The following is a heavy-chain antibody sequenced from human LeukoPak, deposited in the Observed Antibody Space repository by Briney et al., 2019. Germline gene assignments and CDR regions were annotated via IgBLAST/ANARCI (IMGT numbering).Heavy chain of an antibody. CDR2: IYHSGST. CDR3: ARDQDQLGAFDI. J-gene: IGHJ3*02. D-gene: IGHD1-1*01. CDR1: GYSISSGYY. Sequence: SETLSLTCTVSGYSISSGYYWGWIRQPPGKGLEWIGSIYHSGSTYYNPSLKSRVTISVDTSKNQFSLKLSSVTAADTAVYYCARDQDQLGAFDIWGQGTMVTVSS. V-gene: IGHV4-38-2*02.